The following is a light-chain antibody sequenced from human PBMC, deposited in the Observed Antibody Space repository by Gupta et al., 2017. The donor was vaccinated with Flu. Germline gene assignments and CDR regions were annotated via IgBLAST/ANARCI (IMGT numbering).Light chain of an antibody. CDR3: MQATRWPT. Sequence: VVMTQSLLSLPVTLGQPASISCRSSQSLVYSDGNTYLSWFHQKPGQSPRRLIYKVSNRDSGVPDRFTGSGSGTDFTLKISRVEAEDVGVYYCMQATRWPTFGQGTKLEIK. J-gene: IGKJ2*01. CDR1: QSLVYSDGNTY. CDR2: KVS. V-gene: IGKV2-30*01.